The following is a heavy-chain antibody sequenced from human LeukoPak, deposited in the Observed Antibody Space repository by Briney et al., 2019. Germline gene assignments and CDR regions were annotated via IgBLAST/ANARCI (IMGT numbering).Heavy chain of an antibody. J-gene: IGHJ4*02. Sequence: PSETLSLTCTVSGGSISSGDYYWSWIRQPPGKGLEWIGYIYYSGSTYYNPSLKSRVTISVDTSKNQFSLKLSSVTAADTAVYYCASGNYDILTGYFYYFDYWGQGTLVTVSS. D-gene: IGHD3-9*01. CDR1: GGSISSGDYY. V-gene: IGHV4-30-4*01. CDR2: IYYSGST. CDR3: ASGNYDILTGYFYYFDY.